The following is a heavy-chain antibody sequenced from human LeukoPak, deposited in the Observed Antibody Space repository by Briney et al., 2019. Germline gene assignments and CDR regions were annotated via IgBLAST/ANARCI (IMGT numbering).Heavy chain of an antibody. CDR2: ISYDGSNK. D-gene: IGHD5-24*01. CDR3: AKAGMATYFEREDY. CDR1: GFTFSNYG. Sequence: PGGSLRLSCAASGFTFSNYGMHWVRQAPRKGLEWVAVISYDGSNKYYADSVKGRFTISRDNSKNMLYLQMNSLRAEDTAVYYCAKAGMATYFEREDYWGQGTLVTVSS. J-gene: IGHJ4*02. V-gene: IGHV3-30*18.